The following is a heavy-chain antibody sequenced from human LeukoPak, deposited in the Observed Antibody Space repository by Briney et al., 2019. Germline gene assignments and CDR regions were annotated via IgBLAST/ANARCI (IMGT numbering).Heavy chain of an antibody. V-gene: IGHV4-59*01. Sequence: SETLSLTCTVSGGPISSYYWSWIRQPPGKGLEWIGYIYYSGSTNYNPSLKSRVTISVDTSKNQFSLKLSSVTAADTAVYYCARKGLTGGLDYWGQGTLVAVSS. CDR1: GGPISSYY. J-gene: IGHJ4*02. D-gene: IGHD2-8*02. CDR2: IYYSGST. CDR3: ARKGLTGGLDY.